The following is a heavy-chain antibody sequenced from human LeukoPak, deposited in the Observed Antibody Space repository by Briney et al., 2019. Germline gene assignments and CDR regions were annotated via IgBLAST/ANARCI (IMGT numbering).Heavy chain of an antibody. CDR3: ARNRDYYDSSGYYMNY. CDR1: GFTFSSYW. Sequence: GGSLRLPCAASGFTFSSYWMSWVRQAPGKGLEWVANIKQDGSEEYYVDSVKGRFTISRDNAKNSLYLQMNSLRAEDTAVYYCARNRDYYDSSGYYMNYWGQGTLVTVSS. J-gene: IGHJ4*02. D-gene: IGHD3-22*01. V-gene: IGHV3-7*01. CDR2: IKQDGSEE.